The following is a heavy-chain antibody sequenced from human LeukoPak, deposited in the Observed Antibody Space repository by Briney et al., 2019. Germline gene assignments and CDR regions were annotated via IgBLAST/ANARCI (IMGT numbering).Heavy chain of an antibody. CDR1: GFVFSRDN. Sequence: PGGSLRLSCIASGFVFSRDNMNWVRQAPGKGLEWVAGISGSGGGTNYADSVKGRFTISRDNPKNTLYLQMNRLRAEDTAVYFCAKRGVVIRVILVGFHKEAYYFDSWGQGALVTVSS. CDR3: AKRGVVIRVILVGFHKEAYYFDS. J-gene: IGHJ4*02. D-gene: IGHD3-22*01. CDR2: ISGSGGGT. V-gene: IGHV3-23*01.